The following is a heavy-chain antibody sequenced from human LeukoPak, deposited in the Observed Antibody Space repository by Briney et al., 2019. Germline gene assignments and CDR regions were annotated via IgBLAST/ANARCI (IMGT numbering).Heavy chain of an antibody. V-gene: IGHV1-69*06. CDR1: GGTFSSYA. Sequence: ASVKVSCKASGGTFSSYAISWVRQAPGQGLEWMGGIIPIFGTANYAQKFQGRVTITADKSTSTVYMELSSLRSEDTAVYYCARNYGSGSYYMNWFDPWGQGTLVTVSS. CDR3: ARNYGSGSYYMNWFDP. CDR2: IIPIFGTA. J-gene: IGHJ5*02. D-gene: IGHD3-10*01.